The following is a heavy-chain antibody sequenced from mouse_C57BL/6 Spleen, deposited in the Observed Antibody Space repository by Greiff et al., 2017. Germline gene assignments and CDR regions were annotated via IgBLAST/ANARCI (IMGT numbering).Heavy chain of an antibody. CDR2: IYPGDGDT. CDR3: ARETTAYYFDY. V-gene: IGHV1-82*01. D-gene: IGHD1-2*01. Sequence: QVQLKESGPELVKPGASVKISCKASGYAFSSSWMNWVKQRPGKGLEWIGRIYPGDGDTNYNGKFKGKATLTADKSSSTAYMQLSSLTSEDSAVYFCARETTAYYFDYWGQGTTLTVSS. CDR1: GYAFSSSW. J-gene: IGHJ2*01.